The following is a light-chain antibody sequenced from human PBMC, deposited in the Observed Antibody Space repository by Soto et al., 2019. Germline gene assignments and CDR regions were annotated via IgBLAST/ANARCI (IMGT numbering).Light chain of an antibody. CDR2: KAS. V-gene: IGKV1-5*03. J-gene: IGKJ1*01. CDR1: QTINTW. CDR3: QHYNSYSVT. Sequence: DIQMTQSPSTLSASVGDRVTITCRASQTINTWLAWYQQKPGEAPNLLIYKASTLETGVPSRFTGRESWTEFTLPVSSLQTDDCAREDCQHYNSYSVTFGQGTKVEIK.